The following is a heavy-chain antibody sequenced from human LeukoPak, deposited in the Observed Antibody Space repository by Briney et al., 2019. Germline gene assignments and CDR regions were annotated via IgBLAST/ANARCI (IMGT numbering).Heavy chain of an antibody. J-gene: IGHJ4*02. V-gene: IGHV1-2*02. D-gene: IGHD2-8*01. CDR3: ARGTSGTNSFDN. CDR2: INPDGGAT. Sequence: ASVKVSCKASGYTFTGYYMHWVRQAPGQGLQWMGWINPDGGATRSALRFQGRVTMTRDTSITTVYIELSSLRSDDTAVYYCARGTSGTNSFDNWGQGTLVTVSS. CDR1: GYTFTGYY.